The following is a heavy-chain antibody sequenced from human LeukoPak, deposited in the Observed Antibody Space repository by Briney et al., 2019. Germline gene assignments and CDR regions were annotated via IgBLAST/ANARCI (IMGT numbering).Heavy chain of an antibody. CDR1: GYTFTSHH. CDR2: IIPIFGTA. CDR3: ARDGYCSSTSCYSPTYYYYYGMDV. D-gene: IGHD2-2*03. Sequence: ASVKASCKASGYTFTSHHMYWVRQAPGQGLEWMGGIIPIFGTANYAQKFQGRVTITADESTSTAYMELSSLRSEDTAVYYCARDGYCSSTSCYSPTYYYYYGMDVWGQGTTVTVSS. V-gene: IGHV1-69*13. J-gene: IGHJ6*02.